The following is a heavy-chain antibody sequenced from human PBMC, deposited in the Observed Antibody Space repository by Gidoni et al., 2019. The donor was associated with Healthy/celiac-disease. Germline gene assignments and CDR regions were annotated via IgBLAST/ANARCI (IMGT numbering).Heavy chain of an antibody. D-gene: IGHD4-17*01. V-gene: IGHV1-2*02. CDR1: GYTFPGYS. J-gene: IGHJ4*02. CDR2: INPNSGGT. Sequence: QVQLVQSGAEVKKPGASVKVSCKASGYTFPGYSMHWVRQAPGQGLEWMGWINPNSGGTNYAQKCQGRVTMTRDTSISTAYMELSRLRSDDTAVYYCARASTVTTKTGGERNDYWGQGTLVTVSS. CDR3: ARASTVTTKTGGERNDY.